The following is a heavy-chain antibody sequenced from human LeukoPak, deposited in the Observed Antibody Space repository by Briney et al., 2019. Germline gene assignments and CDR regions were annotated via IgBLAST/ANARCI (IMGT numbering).Heavy chain of an antibody. Sequence: GGSLRLSCAASGFTFDDHGMSRVRQAPGKGLEWVSVIYSGGSTYYADSVKGRFTISRDNSKNTVNLQMNDLRAEDTAVYYCARSWDARLNFDYWGQGTLVTVSS. V-gene: IGHV3-66*02. D-gene: IGHD1-26*01. CDR3: ARSWDARLNFDY. CDR1: GFTFDDHG. CDR2: IYSGGST. J-gene: IGHJ4*02.